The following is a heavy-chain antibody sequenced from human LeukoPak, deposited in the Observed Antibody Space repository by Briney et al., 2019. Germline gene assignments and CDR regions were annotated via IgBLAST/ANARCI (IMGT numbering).Heavy chain of an antibody. Sequence: VKVSCKASGYTFTSYYMHWVRQAPGQGLEWMGIINPSGGSTSYAQKFQGRVTMTRDTSTSTVYMELSSLRSEDTAVYYCARDPYESVGAATSFDYWGQGTLVTVSS. CDR2: INPSGGST. J-gene: IGHJ4*02. D-gene: IGHD1-26*01. V-gene: IGHV1-46*01. CDR3: ARDPYESVGAATSFDY. CDR1: GYTFTSYY.